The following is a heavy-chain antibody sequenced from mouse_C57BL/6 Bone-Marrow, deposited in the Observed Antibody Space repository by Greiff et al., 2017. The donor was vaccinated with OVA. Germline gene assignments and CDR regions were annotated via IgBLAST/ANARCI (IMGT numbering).Heavy chain of an antibody. D-gene: IGHD2-2*01. CDR1: GYTFTSYW. Sequence: QVQLQQPGAELVKPGASVKLSCKASGYTFTSYWMHWVKQRPGQGLEWLGMIHPNSGSTNYNEKFKSKATLTVDKSSSTAYMQLSSLTSEDSAVYYCARGGLYGYDVPDYWGQGTTLTVSS. J-gene: IGHJ2*01. CDR3: ARGGLYGYDVPDY. CDR2: IHPNSGST. V-gene: IGHV1-64*01.